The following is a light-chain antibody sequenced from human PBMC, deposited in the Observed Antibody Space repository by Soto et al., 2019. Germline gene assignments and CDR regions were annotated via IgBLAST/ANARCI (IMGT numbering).Light chain of an antibody. CDR1: QSVSSY. V-gene: IGKV1-39*01. CDR2: AAS. CDR3: QQSFTTPPYT. Sequence: DIQMTQSPSSLSASVGDRVIITCRASQSVSSYLNWYQQKLGQAPKLLISAASNLRSGVPSRFRCSGSGTEFTLTISGMEVEDFAIYFCQQSFTTPPYTFGQGTRL. J-gene: IGKJ2*01.